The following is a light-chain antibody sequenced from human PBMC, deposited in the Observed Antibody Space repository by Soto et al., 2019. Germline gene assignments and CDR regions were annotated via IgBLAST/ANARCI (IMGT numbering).Light chain of an antibody. V-gene: IGKV1-5*03. CDR1: QTIRSD. CDR3: QQYDDHSFT. J-gene: IGKJ2*01. CDR2: RMS. Sequence: DIQMTQFPSTLSASVGDRVTITCRASQTIRSDLAWYQQKPGKVPKLLIYRMSTLESGVPSRFSGSGSGTEFTLTISSLQPADFAIYYCQQYDDHSFTFGQGTKLEIK.